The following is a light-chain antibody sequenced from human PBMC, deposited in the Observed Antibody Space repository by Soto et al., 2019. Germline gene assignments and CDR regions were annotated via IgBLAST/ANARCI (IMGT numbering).Light chain of an antibody. V-gene: IGLV2-14*01. CDR2: EVS. CDR3: NSYTSSSTYVI. J-gene: IGLJ2*01. CDR1: SSDVGGYNY. Sequence: QSVLTQPASVSGSPGQSITISCTGTSSDVGGYNYVSWYQQHPGKAPKLMIYEVSNRPSGVSNRFSGSKSGNTASLTISGLRAEDEADYYCNSYTSSSTYVIFGGGTQLTVL.